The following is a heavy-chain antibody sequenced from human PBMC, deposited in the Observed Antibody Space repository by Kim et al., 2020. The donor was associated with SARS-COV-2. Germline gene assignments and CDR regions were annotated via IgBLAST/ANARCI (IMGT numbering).Heavy chain of an antibody. V-gene: IGHV3-48*02. Sequence: GGSLRLSCAASGFIFSTYSMFWVRQAPGKGLEWVSYISVGRATIYYADSVKGRFTISRDDAKSSLFLQLNSLRDEDAAVYYCARHRHYGSGPYYPPQHYFDYWGQGTLVTVSS. D-gene: IGHD3-10*01. J-gene: IGHJ4*02. CDR1: GFIFSTYS. CDR3: ARHRHYGSGPYYPPQHYFDY. CDR2: ISVGRATI.